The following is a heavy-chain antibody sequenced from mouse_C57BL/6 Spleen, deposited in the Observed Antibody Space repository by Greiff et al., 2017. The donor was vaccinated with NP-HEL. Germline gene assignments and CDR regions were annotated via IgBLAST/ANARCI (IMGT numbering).Heavy chain of an antibody. CDR1: GYTFTGYW. CDR3: ARGDAMMVTTGEFAY. V-gene: IGHV1-9*01. J-gene: IGHJ3*01. CDR2: ILPGSGST. Sequence: QVQLQQSGAELMKPGASVKLSCKATGYTFTGYWIEWVKQRPGHGLEWIGEILPGSGSTNYNEKFKGKATFTADTSSNTAYMQLSSLSTEDSAIYYCARGDAMMVTTGEFAYWGQGTLVTVSA. D-gene: IGHD2-3*01.